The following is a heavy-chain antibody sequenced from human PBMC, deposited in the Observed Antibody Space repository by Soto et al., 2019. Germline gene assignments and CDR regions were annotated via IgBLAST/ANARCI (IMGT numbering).Heavy chain of an antibody. CDR2: ISAFNGNT. V-gene: IGHV1-18*01. CDR3: ARDRGVTPPVAGNTHYYYYMDV. J-gene: IGHJ6*03. Sequence: QDQLVQSGAEVKKPGASVTVSCKASGYSFTNYGVTWVRQAPGQGLEWMGWISAFNGNTHYAQNLQGRVTMTTDASTSTAYMELRSLGSDDTAVYYCARDRGVTPPVAGNTHYYYYMDVWGQGTTVTVSS. D-gene: IGHD6-13*01. CDR1: GYSFTNYG.